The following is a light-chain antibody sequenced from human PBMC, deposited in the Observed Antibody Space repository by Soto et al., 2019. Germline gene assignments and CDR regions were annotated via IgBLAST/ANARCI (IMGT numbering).Light chain of an antibody. CDR2: LGS. Sequence: DIVMTQSPLSLPVTPGEPASISCRSSQSLLHSNGYSYLDWYLQKPGQSPHLLIYLGSNRASGVPDRFSGSGSGTDFTLKISRVEAEDVGVYYCMQALQTPRTFGQGTKVEIK. CDR3: MQALQTPRT. J-gene: IGKJ1*01. CDR1: QSLLHSNGYSY. V-gene: IGKV2-28*01.